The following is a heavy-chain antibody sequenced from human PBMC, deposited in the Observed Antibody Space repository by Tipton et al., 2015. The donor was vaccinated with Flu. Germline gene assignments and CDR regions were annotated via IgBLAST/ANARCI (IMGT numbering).Heavy chain of an antibody. J-gene: IGHJ4*02. Sequence: LRLSCTVSGGSISSSSYYWGWIRQPPGKGLEWIGSIYYSGSTYYHPSLKSRVTISVDTSKNQFSLKLSSVTAADTAVYYCARDTIFGVAHWGQGTLVTVSS. D-gene: IGHD3-3*01. CDR1: GGSISSSSYY. CDR3: ARDTIFGVAH. V-gene: IGHV4-39*07. CDR2: IYYSGST.